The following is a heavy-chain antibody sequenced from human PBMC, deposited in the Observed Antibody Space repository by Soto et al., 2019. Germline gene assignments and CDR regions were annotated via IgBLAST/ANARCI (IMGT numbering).Heavy chain of an antibody. CDR1: GFTFSSYA. CDR2: ISYDGSNK. J-gene: IGHJ6*02. D-gene: IGHD6-6*01. Sequence: PGGSLRLSCAASGFTFSSYAMHWVRQAPGKGLEWVAVISYDGSNKYYADSVKGRFTISRDNSKNTLYLQMNSLRAEDTAVYYCAREGSSDTYYYYGMDVWGQGPTVTVSS. V-gene: IGHV3-30-3*01. CDR3: AREGSSDTYYYYGMDV.